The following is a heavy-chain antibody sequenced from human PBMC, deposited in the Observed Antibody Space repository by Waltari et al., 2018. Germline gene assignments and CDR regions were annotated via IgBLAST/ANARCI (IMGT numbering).Heavy chain of an antibody. J-gene: IGHJ4*02. Sequence: EVQLLESGGGLVQPGGSLRLSCAASGFTFSNYAMSWVRQAPGKGLEWFSYISSSSSTIYYADSVKGRFTISRDNAKNSLYLQMNSLRAEDTAVYYCARGPTATWTDYWGQGTLVTVSS. CDR2: ISSSSSTI. CDR1: GFTFSNYA. V-gene: IGHV3-48*04. CDR3: ARGPTATWTDY. D-gene: IGHD4-17*01.